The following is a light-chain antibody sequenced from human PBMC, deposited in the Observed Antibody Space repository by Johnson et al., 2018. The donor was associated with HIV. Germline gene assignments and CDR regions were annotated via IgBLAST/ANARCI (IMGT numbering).Light chain of an antibody. CDR1: NSNIGNNY. Sequence: QSVLTQPPSVSAAPGQKVTISCSGSNSNIGNNYVSWYQQLPGTAPKLLIYDNTKRPSGIPDRFSGSKSDASATLAITGLQTGDEADYYCGTWDNSLTAYVFGTGTKVTV. CDR3: GTWDNSLTAYV. J-gene: IGLJ1*01. V-gene: IGLV1-51*01. CDR2: DNT.